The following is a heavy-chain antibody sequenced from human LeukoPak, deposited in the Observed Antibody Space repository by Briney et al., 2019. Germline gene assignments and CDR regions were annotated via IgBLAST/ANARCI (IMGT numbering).Heavy chain of an antibody. Sequence: PGGTLCLSCAAYGFTFSSYCMHWVRQAPGKGLVWVSRINSDGSSNNYAYSVKGRFTIAKATTKNTLYLQMNSLSAEDTAVYYGARALAAPDYWGQGTLVTVPS. CDR3: ARALAAPDY. CDR2: INSDGSSN. CDR1: GFTFSSYC. J-gene: IGHJ4*02. V-gene: IGHV3-74*01.